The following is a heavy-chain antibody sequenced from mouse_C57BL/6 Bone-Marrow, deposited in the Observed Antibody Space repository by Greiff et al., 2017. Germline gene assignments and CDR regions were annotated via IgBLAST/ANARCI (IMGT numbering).Heavy chain of an antibody. CDR3: AIGGSIYYGNYFFYAIVY. CDR1: GYTFTSYW. CDR2: IHPSDSDP. V-gene: IGHV1-74*01. D-gene: IGHD2-1*01. J-gene: IGHJ4*01. Sequence: VQLQQPVAELVKPGASVKVSCKASGYTFTSYWMHWVKQRPGQGLEWIGRIHPSDSDPNYNQKFKGKATLTVAKSSSTAYMQLSSLTSEDSAVXYCAIGGSIYYGNYFFYAIVYWGQGASATVSS.